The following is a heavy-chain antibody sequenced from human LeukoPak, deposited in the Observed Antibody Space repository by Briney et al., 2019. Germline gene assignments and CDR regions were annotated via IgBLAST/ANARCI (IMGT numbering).Heavy chain of an antibody. CDR1: GFTFSSSA. Sequence: GGSLRLSCAASGFTFSSSAMSWVRQAPGKGLEWVSAISNNGGYTYYADSVQGRFTISRDNSKSTLCLQMNSLRAEDTAVYYCAKEGIDGSGYDLDYWGQGTRVTVSS. V-gene: IGHV3-23*01. CDR3: AKEGIDGSGYDLDY. J-gene: IGHJ4*02. D-gene: IGHD5-12*01. CDR2: ISNNGGYT.